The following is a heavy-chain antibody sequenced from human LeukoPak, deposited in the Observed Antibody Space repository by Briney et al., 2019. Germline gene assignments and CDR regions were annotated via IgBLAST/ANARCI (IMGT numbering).Heavy chain of an antibody. Sequence: PSETLSLTCTVSGGSISSSSYYWGWIRQPPGKGLEWIGEINHSGSTNYNPSLKSRVTISVDTSKNQFSLKLSSVTAADTAVYYCARVERLSSSGYYYYYYYMDVWGKGTTATVSS. V-gene: IGHV4-39*07. CDR2: INHSGST. CDR3: ARVERLSSSGYYYYYYYMDV. CDR1: GGSISSSSYY. J-gene: IGHJ6*03. D-gene: IGHD3-22*01.